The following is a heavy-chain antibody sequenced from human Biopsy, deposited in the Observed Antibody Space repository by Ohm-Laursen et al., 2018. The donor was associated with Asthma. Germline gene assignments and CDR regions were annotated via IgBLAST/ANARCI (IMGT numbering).Heavy chain of an antibody. V-gene: IGHV7-4-1*02. Sequence: ASVKVSCKASGYSLTRKAINWVRQAPGQGLEWMGWINTNTGNPTYAQGFTGRYVFSVDTSINAAHLQISSLKAEDTAVYYCARMISYYDEMRDPYFDSRGQGTLVTVSS. CDR3: ARMISYYDEMRDPYFDS. D-gene: IGHD3-3*01. CDR2: INTNTGNP. CDR1: GYSLTRKA. J-gene: IGHJ4*02.